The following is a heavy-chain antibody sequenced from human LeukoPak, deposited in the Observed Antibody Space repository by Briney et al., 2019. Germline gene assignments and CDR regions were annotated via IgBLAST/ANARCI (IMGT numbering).Heavy chain of an antibody. Sequence: PSETLSLTCAVSGYSISSGYYWGWIRQPPGKGLEWIGSIYPSGSTYYNPFLKSRVTISVDTSKNQFSLKLSSVTAADTAVYYCARHLSAAIPDYWGQGTLVTVSS. V-gene: IGHV4-38-2*01. D-gene: IGHD2-2*02. CDR2: IYPSGST. CDR3: ARHLSAAIPDY. CDR1: GYSISSGYY. J-gene: IGHJ4*02.